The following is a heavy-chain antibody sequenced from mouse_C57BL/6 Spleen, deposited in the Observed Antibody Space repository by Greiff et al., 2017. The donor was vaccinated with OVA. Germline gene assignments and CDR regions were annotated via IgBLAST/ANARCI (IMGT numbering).Heavy chain of an antibody. V-gene: IGHV1-64*01. Sequence: QVQLQQPGAELVKPGASVKLSCKASGYTFTSYWMHWVKQRPGQGLEWIGMIHPNSGSTNYNEKFKSKATLTVDKSSSTAYMQLSSLTSEDSAVYYCARSMGYGSSLDYWGQGTLVTVSA. CDR3: ARSMGYGSSLDY. D-gene: IGHD1-1*01. CDR2: IHPNSGST. CDR1: GYTFTSYW. J-gene: IGHJ3*01.